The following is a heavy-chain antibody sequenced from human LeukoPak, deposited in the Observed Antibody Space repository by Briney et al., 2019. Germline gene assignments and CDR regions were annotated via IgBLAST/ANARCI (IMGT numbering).Heavy chain of an antibody. CDR3: ARGYGDYVWDAFDI. Sequence: GGSLRLSCAASGFTVSSNYMSWVRQAPGKGLEWVSVIYSGGSTYYADSVKGRFTISRHNSKNTLYLQMNSLRAEDTAVYYCARGYGDYVWDAFDIWGQGTMVTVSS. D-gene: IGHD4-17*01. CDR1: GFTVSSNY. CDR2: IYSGGST. V-gene: IGHV3-53*04. J-gene: IGHJ3*02.